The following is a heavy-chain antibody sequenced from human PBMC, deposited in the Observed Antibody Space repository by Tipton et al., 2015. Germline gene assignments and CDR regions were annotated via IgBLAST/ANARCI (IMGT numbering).Heavy chain of an antibody. CDR2: ISYTDGA. V-gene: IGHV4-61*01. D-gene: IGHD5-24*01. Sequence: TLSLTCTVSGGSVTSGSYYWSWIRQPPGKGLEWIGYISYTDGAHYNPALESRVTISVDTSKNQFSLTLNSVAAADTAVYYCARDLEHGMDVWGQGTLVTVSS. CDR3: ARDLEHGMDV. J-gene: IGHJ6*02. CDR1: GGSVTSGSYY.